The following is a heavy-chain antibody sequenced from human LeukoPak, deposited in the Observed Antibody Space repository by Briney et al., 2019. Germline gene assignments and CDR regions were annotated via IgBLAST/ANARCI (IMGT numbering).Heavy chain of an antibody. J-gene: IGHJ4*02. CDR2: INSDGSRT. Sequence: GGSLRLSCAASGFTFSRYWMHWVRQAPGKGLVWVSRINSDGSRTSYADSVKGRFTISRDNAKNTLYLQMNSLRAEDTAVYCARAGTMAAIDYWGQGTLVTVSS. V-gene: IGHV3-74*01. CDR1: GFTFSRYW. D-gene: IGHD4/OR15-4a*01. CDR3: ARAGTMAAIDY.